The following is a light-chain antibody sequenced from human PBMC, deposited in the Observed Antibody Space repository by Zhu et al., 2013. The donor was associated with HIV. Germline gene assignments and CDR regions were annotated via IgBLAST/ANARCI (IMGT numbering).Light chain of an antibody. Sequence: EIVLTQSPVTLSASPGERATLSCRASRSFSSTYLAWYQQKPGQAPRLLIYGASSRAKGIPDRFSGSGSGTDFTLTISGLEPEDFAVYYCQQRSNWPPFTFGGGTKVQIK. CDR1: RSFSSTY. V-gene: IGKV3D-20*02. CDR3: QQRSNWPPFT. CDR2: GAS. J-gene: IGKJ4*01.